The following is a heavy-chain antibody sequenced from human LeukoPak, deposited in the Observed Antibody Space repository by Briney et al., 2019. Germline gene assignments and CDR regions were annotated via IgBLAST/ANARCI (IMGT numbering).Heavy chain of an antibody. CDR3: ARDPGYSSVSSWDH. CDR2: INPSGGST. Sequence: ASVKVSCKASGYIFTSHYIHWVRQAPGQGLEWIGSINPSGGSTNYAQRFQGRVTMTRDMSTSTVYVELSSLKSEDTAVYYCARDPGYSSVSSWDHWGQGILVTVSS. CDR1: GYIFTSHY. D-gene: IGHD6-25*01. J-gene: IGHJ4*02. V-gene: IGHV1-46*01.